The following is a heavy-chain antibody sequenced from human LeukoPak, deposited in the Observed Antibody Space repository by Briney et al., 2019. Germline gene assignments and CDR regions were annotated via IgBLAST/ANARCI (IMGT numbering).Heavy chain of an antibody. D-gene: IGHD1-26*01. CDR1: GYTFTSYA. Sequence: ASVKVSCKASGYTFTSYAMNWVRQAPGQGLEWMGWINTNTGNPTYAQGFPGRFVFSLDTSVSTAYLQISSLRAEDTAVYYCAREGELLHFDYWGQGTLVTVSS. J-gene: IGHJ4*02. V-gene: IGHV7-4-1*02. CDR2: INTNTGNP. CDR3: AREGELLHFDY.